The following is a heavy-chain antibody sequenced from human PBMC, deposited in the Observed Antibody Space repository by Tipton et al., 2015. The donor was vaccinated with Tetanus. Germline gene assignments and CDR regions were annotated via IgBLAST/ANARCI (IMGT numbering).Heavy chain of an antibody. CDR2: IYSSGSF. CDR3: ARGGPESRWYFDL. CDR1: GASISGYY. J-gene: IGHJ2*01. Sequence: LRLSCTVSGASISGYYWSWIRQTPGKGLEWISYIYSSGSFSYNPSLRSRVTLSVDTSQKQFSLNLRSMTAADTAVYYCARGGPESRWYFDLWGRGTLVTVSS. V-gene: IGHV4-59*01.